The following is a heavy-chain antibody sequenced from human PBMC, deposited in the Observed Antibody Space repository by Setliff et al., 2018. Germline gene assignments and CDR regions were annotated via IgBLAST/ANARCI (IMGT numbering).Heavy chain of an antibody. CDR3: ARGSTGTYDP. Sequence: PSETLSLTCTVSGVSVASHYWSWIRQAPGTGLEWIAYVHDNGETNQNPSLKSRVTISVDTSKNQFSLKMTSVTAADTAIYYCARGSTGTYDPWGQGILVTVS. D-gene: IGHD1-1*01. J-gene: IGHJ5*02. CDR2: VHDNGET. V-gene: IGHV4-59*02. CDR1: GVSVASHY.